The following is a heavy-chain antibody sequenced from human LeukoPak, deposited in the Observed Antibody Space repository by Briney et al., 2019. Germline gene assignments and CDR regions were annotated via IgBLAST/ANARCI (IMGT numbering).Heavy chain of an antibody. CDR1: GGSINSSSYY. D-gene: IGHD3-9*01. CDR2: IYYSGST. V-gene: IGHV4-39*01. J-gene: IGHJ5*02. CDR3: ARQDYDILTGSSSFDP. Sequence: SETLSLTCTVSGGSINSSSYYWGWIRQPPGKGLAWIGSIYYSGSTYYNPSLKSRVTISVDTSKNQFSLKLSSVTAADTAVYYCARQDYDILTGSSSFDPWGQGTLVTVSS.